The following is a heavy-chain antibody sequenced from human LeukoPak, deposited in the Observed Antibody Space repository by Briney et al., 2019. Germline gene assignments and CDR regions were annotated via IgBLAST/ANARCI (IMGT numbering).Heavy chain of an antibody. CDR3: ARGTAMVAGNFDY. CDR2: IIPIFGTA. Sequence: ASVKVSCKASGGTFSSYAISWVRQAPGQGLEWMGGIIPIFGTANYAQKFQGRVTITADESTSTAYMELSSLRSEDTAVYYCARGTAMVAGNFDYWGQGTLVTVSS. V-gene: IGHV1-69*01. CDR1: GGTFSSYA. D-gene: IGHD5-18*01. J-gene: IGHJ4*02.